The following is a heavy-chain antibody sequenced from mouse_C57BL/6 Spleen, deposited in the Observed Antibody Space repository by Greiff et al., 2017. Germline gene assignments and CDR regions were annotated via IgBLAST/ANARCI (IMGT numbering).Heavy chain of an antibody. V-gene: IGHV1-50*01. CDR2: IDPSDSYT. D-gene: IGHD3-1*01. CDR3: ARGANSRY. Sequence: VQLQQPGAELVKPGASVKLSCKASGYTFTSYWMQWVKQRPGQGLEWIGEIDPSDSYTNYNQKFKGKATLTVDTSSSTAYMQLSSLTSEDSAVYYCARGANSRYWGQGTTLTVSS. CDR1: GYTFTSYW. J-gene: IGHJ2*01.